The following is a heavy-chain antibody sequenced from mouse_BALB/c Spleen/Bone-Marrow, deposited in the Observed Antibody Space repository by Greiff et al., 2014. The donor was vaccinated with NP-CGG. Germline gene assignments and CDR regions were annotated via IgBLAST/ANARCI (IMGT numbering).Heavy chain of an antibody. CDR1: GYAFSSYW. J-gene: IGHJ2*01. CDR3: ARVRNWADY. D-gene: IGHD4-1*01. Sequence: VKLQEFGAELVRPGSSVKIFCKASGYAFSSYWMNWVKQRPGQGLEWIGQIYPGDGDTNYNGKFKGKATLTAYKSSSTAYMQLSSLTSEDSVVYFCARVRNWADYWGQGTTLTVSS. V-gene: IGHV1-80*01. CDR2: IYPGDGDT.